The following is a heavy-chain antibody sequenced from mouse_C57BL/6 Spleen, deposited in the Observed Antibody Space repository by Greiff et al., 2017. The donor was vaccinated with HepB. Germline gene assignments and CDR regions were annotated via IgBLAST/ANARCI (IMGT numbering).Heavy chain of an antibody. CDR1: GYSITSGYD. CDR2: ISYSGST. J-gene: IGHJ3*01. CDR3: ARGDSSGYDFFAY. D-gene: IGHD3-2*02. Sequence: VQLKESGPGMVKPSQSLSHTCTVTGYSITSGYDWHWIRHFPGNKLEWMGYISYSGSTNYNPSLKSRISITHDTSKNHFFLKLNSVTTEDTATYYCARGDSSGYDFFAYWGQGTLVTVSA. V-gene: IGHV3-1*01.